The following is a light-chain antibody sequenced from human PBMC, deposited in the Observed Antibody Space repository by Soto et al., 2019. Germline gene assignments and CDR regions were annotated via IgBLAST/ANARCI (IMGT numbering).Light chain of an antibody. J-gene: IGKJ5*01. CDR2: DAS. CDR1: QSVGGY. CDR3: QHRSIWPVS. V-gene: IGKV3-11*01. Sequence: EIVMTQSPATLSLSPGERATLSCRASQSVGGYLAWYQQRPGQAPRLLIFDASNRATGIPPRFSGSGSATDFTLTISSLEPEDFAVYYCQHRSIWPVSFGQGTRLEIK.